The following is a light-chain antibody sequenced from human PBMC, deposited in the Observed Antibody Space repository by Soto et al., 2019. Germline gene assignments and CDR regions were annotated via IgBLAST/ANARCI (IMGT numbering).Light chain of an antibody. J-gene: IGLJ7*01. Sequence: QLVLTQSPSASASLGASVKLTCTLSSGHSSYAIAWHQQQPEKGPRYLMKLNSDGSHSKGDGIPDRFSGSSSGAERYLTISSPQSEDEADYYCQTWGTGPFVFGTGTQLTVL. V-gene: IGLV4-69*01. CDR1: SGHSSYA. CDR2: LNSDGSH. CDR3: QTWGTGPFV.